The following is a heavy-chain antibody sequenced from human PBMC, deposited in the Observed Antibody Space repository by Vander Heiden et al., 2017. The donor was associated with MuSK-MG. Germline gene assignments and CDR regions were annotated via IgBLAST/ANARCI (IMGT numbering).Heavy chain of an antibody. CDR3: AREGYCSGGSCYEGFDP. V-gene: IGHV6-1*01. CDR1: GDSVSSNSSS. D-gene: IGHD2-15*01. J-gene: IGHJ5*02. Sequence: QVQLQQSGPGLVTPSQTLSLTCAISGDSVSSNSSSWNWLRQSPSRGLEWLGRTYYRSKWYNDYAVSVKSRITINPDTSKNQFSLQLNSVTPEDTAVYYCAREGYCSGGSCYEGFDPWGQGTLVTVSS. CDR2: TYYRSKWYN.